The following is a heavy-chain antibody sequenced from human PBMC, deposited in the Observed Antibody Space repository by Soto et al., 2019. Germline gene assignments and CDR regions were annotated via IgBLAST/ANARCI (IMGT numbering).Heavy chain of an antibody. CDR1: GGSISSSNW. CDR3: ASVVRVTSMFGVGDLEYFQH. J-gene: IGHJ1*01. D-gene: IGHD3-3*01. CDR2: IYHSGST. Sequence: QVQLQESGPGLVKPSGTLSLTCAVSGGSISSSNWWSWVRQPPGKGLEWIGEIYHSGSTNYNPSLKSRATISVDKANTQFFLKLSSVTAAGTAVYYCASVVRVTSMFGVGDLEYFQHWGQGALVTVS. V-gene: IGHV4-4*02.